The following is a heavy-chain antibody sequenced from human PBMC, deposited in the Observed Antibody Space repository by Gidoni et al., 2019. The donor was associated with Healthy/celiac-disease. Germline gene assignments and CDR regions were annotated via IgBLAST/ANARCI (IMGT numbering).Heavy chain of an antibody. CDR2: IIPIFGTA. D-gene: IGHD6-19*01. Sequence: SWVRQAPGPGLEWMGGIIPIFGTANYAQTSQGRVPITADEATSTAYLELSSLRSEDTAVYYCARAHLEPHVAGLYGMDVWGQGTTVTVSS. J-gene: IGHJ6*02. V-gene: IGHV1-69*01. CDR3: ARAHLEPHVAGLYGMDV.